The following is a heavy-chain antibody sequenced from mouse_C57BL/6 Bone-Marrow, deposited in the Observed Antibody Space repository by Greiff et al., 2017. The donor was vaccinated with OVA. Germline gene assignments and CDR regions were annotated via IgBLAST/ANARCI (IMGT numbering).Heavy chain of an antibody. CDR1: GFTFSDYY. Sequence: EVKLMESGGGLVQPGGSLKLSCAASGFTFSDYYMYWVRQTPEKRLEWVAYISNGGGSTYYPDTLKGRFTISRDNAKNTLYLQMSRLKSEDTAMYDCARTPFFYWYCDVWGTGTTVTVSS. CDR3: ARTPFFYWYCDV. CDR2: ISNGGGST. V-gene: IGHV5-12*01. J-gene: IGHJ1*03.